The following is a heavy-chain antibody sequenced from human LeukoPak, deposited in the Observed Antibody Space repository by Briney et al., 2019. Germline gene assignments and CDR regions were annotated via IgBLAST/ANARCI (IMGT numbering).Heavy chain of an antibody. D-gene: IGHD6-13*01. J-gene: IGHJ5*02. CDR3: ARHQEQQLAFDP. V-gene: IGHV5-51*01. Sequence: GESLKISCKASEYIFSTHWIGWVRQMPGKGLEWMGIIYLRDFHIKYSPSFQGQVTISADKSISTAYLQWSSLKASDTAMYYCARHQEQQLAFDPWGQGTLVTVSS. CDR2: IYLRDFHI. CDR1: EYIFSTHW.